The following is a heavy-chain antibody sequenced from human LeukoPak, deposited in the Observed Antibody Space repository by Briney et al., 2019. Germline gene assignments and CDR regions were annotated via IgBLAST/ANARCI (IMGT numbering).Heavy chain of an antibody. V-gene: IGHV3-23*01. J-gene: IGHJ4*02. CDR3: AITPGYSYGLYYFDY. Sequence: SGGSLRLSCAASGFTFSSYAMSWVRQAPGKGLEWVSAISGSGGSTYYADSVKGRFTISRDNSKNTLYLQMNSLRAEDTAVYYCAITPGYSYGLYYFDYWGQRTLVTVSS. CDR1: GFTFSSYA. CDR2: ISGSGGST. D-gene: IGHD5-18*01.